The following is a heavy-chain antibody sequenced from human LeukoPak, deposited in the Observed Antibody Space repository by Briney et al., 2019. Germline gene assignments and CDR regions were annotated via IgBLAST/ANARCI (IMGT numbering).Heavy chain of an antibody. J-gene: IGHJ4*02. Sequence: SETLSLTCAVYGGSFSGYYWSWIRQPPGKGLEWIGEINHSGSTNYNPSLKSRVTISVDTSKNQFSLKLSSVTAADTAVYYCASSYDSSGYPLFDYWGQGTLVTVSS. D-gene: IGHD3-22*01. V-gene: IGHV4-34*01. CDR1: GGSFSGYY. CDR3: ASSYDSSGYPLFDY. CDR2: INHSGST.